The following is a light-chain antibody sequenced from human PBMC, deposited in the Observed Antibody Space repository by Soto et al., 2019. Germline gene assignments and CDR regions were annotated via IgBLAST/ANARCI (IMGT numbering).Light chain of an antibody. V-gene: IGKV1-9*01. CDR2: AAS. J-gene: IGKJ5*01. Sequence: IQLTQSPSSLSASVGDRVTITCRASQGISSYLAWYQQKPGKAPKLLIYAASTLQSGVPSRFSGSGSGTDFTLTISRLQPEDFATYDCQQLNSYPITFGQGTRLEIK. CDR1: QGISSY. CDR3: QQLNSYPIT.